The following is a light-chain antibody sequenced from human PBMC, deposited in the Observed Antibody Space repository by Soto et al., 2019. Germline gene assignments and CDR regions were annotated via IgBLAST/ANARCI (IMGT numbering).Light chain of an antibody. CDR3: SSYTTNSTLGGV. V-gene: IGLV2-14*01. Sequence: QSVLTQPASVSGSPGQSITISCTGTSNDVGDYNYVSWYQQHPGKAPKLMIYEVSNRPSGVSNRFSGSKSGNTASLTISGLQAEDEADYYCSSYTTNSTLGGVFGTGTKLTVL. CDR1: SNDVGDYNY. J-gene: IGLJ1*01. CDR2: EVS.